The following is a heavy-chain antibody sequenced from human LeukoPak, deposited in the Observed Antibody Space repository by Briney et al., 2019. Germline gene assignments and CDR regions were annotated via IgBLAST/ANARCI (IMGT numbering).Heavy chain of an antibody. Sequence: GGSLKISCAASGFSFRSYGMHWVRQAPGQELEWVAFIRNDGSDKYYADSVRGRFTISRDNSKNSLHVQMNSLRVEDTGVYYCAKDLEAGTSGYSLDYWGQGTLVSVSS. CDR2: IRNDGSDK. CDR1: GFSFRSYG. CDR3: AKDLEAGTSGYSLDY. V-gene: IGHV3-30*02. D-gene: IGHD3-22*01. J-gene: IGHJ4*02.